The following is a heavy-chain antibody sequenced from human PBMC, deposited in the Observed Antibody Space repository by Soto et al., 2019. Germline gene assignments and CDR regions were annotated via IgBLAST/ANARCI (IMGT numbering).Heavy chain of an antibody. CDR3: SRSILGSVAGPYYFDY. D-gene: IGHD1-26*01. Sequence: PVGSLRLSCATSGFTFSGSDMHWVRQASGKGLEWVGRIRSKANNYATAYTASVKGRFSISRDDSKNTAYLQMNSLKIEDTAVYYCSRSILGSVAGPYYFDYWGQGTLVTVSS. CDR2: IRSKANNYAT. V-gene: IGHV3-73*01. CDR1: GFTFSGSD. J-gene: IGHJ4*02.